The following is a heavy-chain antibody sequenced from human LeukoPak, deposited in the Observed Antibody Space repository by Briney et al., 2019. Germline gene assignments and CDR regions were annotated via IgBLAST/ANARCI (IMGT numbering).Heavy chain of an antibody. CDR2: IIPILGIG. CDR1: GGTFSSYA. CDR3: ARGLDLAAPDY. J-gene: IGHJ4*02. D-gene: IGHD6-13*01. Sequence: ASVKVSCKASGGTFSSYAISWVRQAPGQGLEWMGRIIPILGIGNYAQKFQGRVTITADKSTSTAYMELSSLRSEDTAVYYCARGLDLAAPDYWGQGTLVTVSS. V-gene: IGHV1-69*04.